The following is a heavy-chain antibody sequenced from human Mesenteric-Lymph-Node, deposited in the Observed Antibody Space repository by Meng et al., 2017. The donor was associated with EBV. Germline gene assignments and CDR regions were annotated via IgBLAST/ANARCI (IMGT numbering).Heavy chain of an antibody. CDR1: GGTFSTYA. D-gene: IGHD5-12*01. V-gene: IGHV1-69*06. CDR2: IIPIFGAA. CDR3: ATGYSGYAWDF. J-gene: IGHJ4*02. Sequence: QVHLGQSGAEVKNPGSSVKVSCKASGGTFSTYALSWARQAPGQGLEWMGGIIPIFGAANYAQNFQARITITADKSTSIAYMELSSLRSEDTAVYYCATGYSGYAWDFWGQGTLVTVSS.